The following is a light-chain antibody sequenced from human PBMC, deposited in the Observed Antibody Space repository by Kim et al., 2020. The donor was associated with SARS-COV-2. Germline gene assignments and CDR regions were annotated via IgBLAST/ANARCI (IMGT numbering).Light chain of an antibody. CDR1: QSVSSSY. J-gene: IGKJ1*01. Sequence: SPGERATLSCRASQSVSSSYLAWYQQKPGQAPRLLIYGASSRATGIPDRFSGSGSGTDFTLTISRLEPEDFAVYYCQQYGSPWTFGQGTKVDIK. CDR2: GAS. CDR3: QQYGSPWT. V-gene: IGKV3-20*01.